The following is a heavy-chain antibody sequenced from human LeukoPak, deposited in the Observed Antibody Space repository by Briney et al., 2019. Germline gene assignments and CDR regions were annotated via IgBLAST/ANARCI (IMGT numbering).Heavy chain of an antibody. CDR3: ARGGGVQLWSDLPFDY. CDR1: GSTSSDYY. D-gene: IGHD5-18*01. V-gene: IGHV3-11*04. J-gene: IGHJ4*02. Sequence: GGSLRLSCAASGSTSSDYYMSWIGQAPGEGLEWVSYISSSGGTIYYADSVKGRFPISRDNAKNSLYLQMNSLRAEDTAVYYCARGGGVQLWSDLPFDYWGQGTLVTVSS. CDR2: ISSSGGTI.